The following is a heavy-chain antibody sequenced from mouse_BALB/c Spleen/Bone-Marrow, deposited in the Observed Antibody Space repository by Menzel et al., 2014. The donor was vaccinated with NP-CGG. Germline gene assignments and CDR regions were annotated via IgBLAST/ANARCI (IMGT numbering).Heavy chain of an antibody. CDR2: IRNKANGYTT. Sequence: EVQLQESGGGLVQPGGSLRLSCATSGFTFTDYYMSWVRQPPGKALEWLGFIRNKANGYTTEHSVSGKGRFTIYIDISQRILYLQVINLRAEDSATYECARDNGQGLFDYWGQGTPLTVSS. D-gene: IGHD3-1*01. CDR1: GFTFTDYY. CDR3: ARDNGQGLFDY. V-gene: IGHV7-3*02. J-gene: IGHJ2*01.